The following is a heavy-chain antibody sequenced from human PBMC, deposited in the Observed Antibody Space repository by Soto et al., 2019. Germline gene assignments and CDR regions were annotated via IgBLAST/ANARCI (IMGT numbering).Heavy chain of an antibody. CDR3: AHRRNGGSTVDNTPYDF. D-gene: IGHD2-8*02. CDR1: GFSVTTSGVG. J-gene: IGHJ4*02. CDR2: IYWDDDK. Sequence: QITLKESGPTLVKPTQTLTLTCTLSGFSVTTSGVGVGWIRQPPGKALEWLALIYWDDDKRYSPSLKTRLTIPKDNSKNQVVLTMTNIDPVDTATYYCAHRRNGGSTVDNTPYDFWGQGTLVTVSS. V-gene: IGHV2-5*02.